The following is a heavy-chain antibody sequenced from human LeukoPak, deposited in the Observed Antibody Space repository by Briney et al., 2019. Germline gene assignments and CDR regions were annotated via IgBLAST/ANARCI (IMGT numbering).Heavy chain of an antibody. CDR1: GFTFSSYA. J-gene: IGHJ4*02. Sequence: GRSLRLSCAASGFTFSSYAMHWVRQAPGKGLEWVAVISYDGSNEYYADSVKGRFTISRDNSKNTLYLQMNSLRAEDTAVYYCARASGYSYGPDYWGQGTLVTVSS. D-gene: IGHD5-18*01. V-gene: IGHV3-30*04. CDR3: ARASGYSYGPDY. CDR2: ISYDGSNE.